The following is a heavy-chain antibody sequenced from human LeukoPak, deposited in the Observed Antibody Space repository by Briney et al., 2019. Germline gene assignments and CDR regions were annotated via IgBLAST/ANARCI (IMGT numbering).Heavy chain of an antibody. J-gene: IGHJ4*02. D-gene: IGHD5-24*01. CDR2: IIPIFGTA. CDR1: GGTFSSYA. Sequence: GASVKVSFKASGGTFSSYAISWVRQAPGQGLEWMGGIIPIFGTANYAQKFQGRVTITADESTSAAYMELSSLRSEDTAVYYCARGDGYNLDYWGQGTLVTVSS. V-gene: IGHV1-69*13. CDR3: ARGDGYNLDY.